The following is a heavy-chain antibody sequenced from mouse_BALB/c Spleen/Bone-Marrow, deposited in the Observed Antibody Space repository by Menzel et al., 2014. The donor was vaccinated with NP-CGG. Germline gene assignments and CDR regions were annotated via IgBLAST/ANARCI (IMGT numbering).Heavy chain of an antibody. Sequence: QVQLQQSGAELMKPGASVKISCKATGYTFSSYWIEWVNQPPGHGLEWIGEILPGTGSTNSNEKFKGKDTFTADTSTNSVYMHLSRLKAEDSAVYYCARGYYFDYWGQGTTLTVSS. J-gene: IGHJ2*01. V-gene: IGHV1-9*01. CDR3: ARGYYFDY. CDR2: ILPGTGST. CDR1: GYTFSSYW.